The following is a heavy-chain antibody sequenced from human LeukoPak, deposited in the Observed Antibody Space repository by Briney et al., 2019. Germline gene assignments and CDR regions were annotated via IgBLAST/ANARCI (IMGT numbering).Heavy chain of an antibody. Sequence: SETLSLTCSVSGGSVSSGSYYWSWIRQTPGKGLEWIGYIYYSGSINYNPSLKSRVTISVDTSKNQFSLKLSSVTAADTAVYYCAREGGATFDYWGQGTLVTVSS. CDR3: AREGGATFDY. V-gene: IGHV4-61*01. D-gene: IGHD1-26*01. CDR1: GGSVSSGSYY. CDR2: IYYSGSI. J-gene: IGHJ4*02.